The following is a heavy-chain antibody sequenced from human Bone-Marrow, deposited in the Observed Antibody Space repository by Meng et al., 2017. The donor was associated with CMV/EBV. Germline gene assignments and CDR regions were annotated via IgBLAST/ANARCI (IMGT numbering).Heavy chain of an antibody. D-gene: IGHD3-22*01. Sequence: SETLSLTCTVSGGSISSYYWSWIRQPPGKGLEWIGYIYYSGSTNYNPSLKSRVTISVDTSKNQFSLKLSSVTAADTAVYYCARYYDSSEYYFDYWGQGMLVTVSS. J-gene: IGHJ4*02. CDR1: GGSISSYY. CDR3: ARYYDSSEYYFDY. CDR2: IYYSGST. V-gene: IGHV4-59*01.